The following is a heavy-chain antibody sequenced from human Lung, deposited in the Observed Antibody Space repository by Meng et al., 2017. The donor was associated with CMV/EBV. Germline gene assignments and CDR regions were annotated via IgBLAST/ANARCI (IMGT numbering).Heavy chain of an antibody. CDR2: INPNSGGT. CDR1: GYTFTGYY. V-gene: IGHV1-2*02. D-gene: IGHD2-2*01. Sequence: ASVKVSCKASGYTFTGYYMHWVRQAPGQGLEWMGWINPNSGGTNYAQKFQGRVTMTRDTSISTAYMELSRLRSDDTAVYYCARVDCSSTSCYLLDDWFDPWGQGTLVTVSS. J-gene: IGHJ5*02. CDR3: ARVDCSSTSCYLLDDWFDP.